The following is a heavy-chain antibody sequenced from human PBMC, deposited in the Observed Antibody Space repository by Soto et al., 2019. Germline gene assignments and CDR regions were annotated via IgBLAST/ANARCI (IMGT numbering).Heavy chain of an antibody. Sequence: EVQLLESGGGFVQPGGSLRLSCAASGFNFRQYAMIWVRQAPGKGLEWVSAITATGTHYADSVKGRFTISRDSSKSPPYLDINNLRVENTAVYYCAKGTVPDQWGQGTLITVSS. J-gene: IGHJ5*02. CDR2: ITATGT. CDR3: AKGTVPDQ. CDR1: GFNFRQYA. D-gene: IGHD1-1*01. V-gene: IGHV3-23*01.